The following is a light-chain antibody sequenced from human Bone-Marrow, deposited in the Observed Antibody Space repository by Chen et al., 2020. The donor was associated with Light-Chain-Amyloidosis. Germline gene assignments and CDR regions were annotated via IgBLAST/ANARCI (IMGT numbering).Light chain of an antibody. CDR2: DNN. V-gene: IGLV1-51*01. CDR3: GTWDSSLSAVV. CDR1: SCNIGNNY. J-gene: IGLJ2*01. Sequence: QSVLTQPPSVSAAPGQKVTISCSGSSCNIGNNYVYWYQQLPGTAPKLLIYDNNKRPAGVPDRFSGSKSGTSATLGITGLQTGDEADYYCGTWDSSLSAVVFGGGTKLTVL.